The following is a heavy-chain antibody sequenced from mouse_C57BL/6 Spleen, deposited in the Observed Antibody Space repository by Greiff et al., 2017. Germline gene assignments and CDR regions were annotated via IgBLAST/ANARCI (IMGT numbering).Heavy chain of an antibody. D-gene: IGHD1-1*01. J-gene: IGHJ4*01. Sequence: VQLQQPEAELVKPGASVKVSCKASGYTFTSYWMHWVKQRPGQGLEWIGRIHPSDSDTNYNQKFKGKATLTVDKSSSTAYRQLSSLTSEDSAVYYCAITPTVVARGYAMDYWGQGTSVTVSS. V-gene: IGHV1-74*01. CDR3: AITPTVVARGYAMDY. CDR2: IHPSDSDT. CDR1: GYTFTSYW.